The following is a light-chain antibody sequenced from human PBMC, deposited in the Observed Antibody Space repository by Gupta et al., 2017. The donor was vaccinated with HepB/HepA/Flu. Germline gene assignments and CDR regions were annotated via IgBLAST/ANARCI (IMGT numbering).Light chain of an antibody. CDR3: QQGNDSPWT. CDR1: QSVSTR. V-gene: IGKV1-5*03. J-gene: IGKJ1*01. CDR2: KAS. Sequence: DIQITQSPSTLSTSVGDRVTITCRASQSVSTRLACYQQKPGKAPKLLLYKASSSLSGVPSRFSGSGSGTAFTLTIISLQPDDFATYYCQQGNDSPWTFGQGTKVEIK.